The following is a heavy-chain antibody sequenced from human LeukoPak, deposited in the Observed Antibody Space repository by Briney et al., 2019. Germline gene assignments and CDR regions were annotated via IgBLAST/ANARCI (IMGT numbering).Heavy chain of an antibody. Sequence: GGSLRLSCATSGFTVTSNYMSWVRQAPGRGLEWVSVIYRGGSTFYADSVKGRFTISRDNSKNTLYLQMNSLRAEDTAVYYCARDKWAFDIWGQGTMVTVSS. CDR2: IYRGGST. J-gene: IGHJ3*02. CDR3: ARDKWAFDI. D-gene: IGHD1-26*01. CDR1: GFTVTSNY. V-gene: IGHV3-53*05.